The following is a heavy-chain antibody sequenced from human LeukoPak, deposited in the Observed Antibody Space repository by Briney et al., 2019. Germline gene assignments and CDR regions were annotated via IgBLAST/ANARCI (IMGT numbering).Heavy chain of an antibody. CDR3: ARTNPWELKYYFDY. V-gene: IGHV4-39*07. CDR1: GGSISSSSYY. D-gene: IGHD1-7*01. J-gene: IGHJ4*02. Sequence: SETLSLTCSVSGGSISSSSYYWGWIRQPPGKGLEWIGSIYYSGITNYNPSLKSRVTISVDTSKNHFSLKLSSVTAADTAVYYCARTNPWELKYYFDYWGQGTLVTVSS. CDR2: IYYSGIT.